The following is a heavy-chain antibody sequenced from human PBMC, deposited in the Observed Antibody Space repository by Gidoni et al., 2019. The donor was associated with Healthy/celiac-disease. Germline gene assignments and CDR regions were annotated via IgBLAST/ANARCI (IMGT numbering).Heavy chain of an antibody. CDR3: ARVNGYSSSWFDP. Sequence: QFQLVQSGAEVKKPGASVKLSCKDSGYTFTSYGISWVRQAPGQGLGWMGWISAYNGNTNYAQKRQGRVTIATATSTSTAYMELRSLGSDDAAVYDCARVNGYSSSWFDPWGQGTLVTVSS. CDR1: GYTFTSYG. CDR2: ISAYNGNT. V-gene: IGHV1-18*01. D-gene: IGHD6-13*01. J-gene: IGHJ5*02.